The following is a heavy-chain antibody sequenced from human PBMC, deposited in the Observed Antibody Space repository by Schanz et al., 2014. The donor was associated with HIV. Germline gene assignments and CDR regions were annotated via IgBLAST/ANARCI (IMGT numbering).Heavy chain of an antibody. CDR1: GFTFSNYF. CDR3: ARDRLHPGNGMDV. CDR2: IKSDGSAQ. D-gene: IGHD4-4*01. Sequence: EVQLVESGGDLVQSGGSLRLSCVASGFTFSNYFMTWVRQAPGKGLEWVAHIKSDGSAQDYVDSVKGRFTISRDNSKNTLYLQMKSLRAEDTAVYYCARDRLHPGNGMDVWGQGTTVTVSS. V-gene: IGHV3-7*01. J-gene: IGHJ6*02.